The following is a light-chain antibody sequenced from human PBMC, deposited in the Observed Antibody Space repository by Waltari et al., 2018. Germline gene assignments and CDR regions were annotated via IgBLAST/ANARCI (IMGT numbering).Light chain of an antibody. J-gene: IGKJ1*01. CDR3: QQRSNWPPWT. CDR2: DAS. Sequence: EIVLTQSPATLSLSPGERATLSCRASPSVSSYLAWYQQKPGPAPRLLIHDASNRATGIPARFSGSGSGTDFTLTISSLEPEDFAVYYCQQRSNWPPWTFGQGTKVEIK. CDR1: PSVSSY. V-gene: IGKV3-11*01.